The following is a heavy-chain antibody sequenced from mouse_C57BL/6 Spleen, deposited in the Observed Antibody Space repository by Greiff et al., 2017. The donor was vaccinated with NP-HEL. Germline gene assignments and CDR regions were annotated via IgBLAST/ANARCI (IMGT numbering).Heavy chain of an antibody. CDR1: GFTFSDYG. CDR2: ISSGSSTI. CDR3: ARKRDGSSLYFDV. Sequence: EVQVVESGGGLVKPGGSLKLSCAASGFTFSDYGMHWVRQAPEKGLEWVAYISSGSSTIYYADTVKGRFTISRDNAKNTLFLQMTSLRSEDTAMYYCARKRDGSSLYFDVWGTGTTVTVSS. D-gene: IGHD1-1*01. V-gene: IGHV5-17*01. J-gene: IGHJ1*03.